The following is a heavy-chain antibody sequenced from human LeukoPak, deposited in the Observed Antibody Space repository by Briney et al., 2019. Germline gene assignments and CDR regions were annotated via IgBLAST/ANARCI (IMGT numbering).Heavy chain of an antibody. CDR2: IRYDGSNK. J-gene: IGHJ4*02. CDR3: AKVSSDIVVVPAASSFDY. CDR1: GFTFSSYD. V-gene: IGHV3-30*02. D-gene: IGHD2-2*01. Sequence: PGGSLRLSCAASGFTFSSYDMHWVRQAPGKGLEWVAFIRYDGSNKYYADSVKGRFTISRDNSKNTLYLQMNSLRAEDTAVYYCAKVSSDIVVVPAASSFDYWGQGTLVTVSS.